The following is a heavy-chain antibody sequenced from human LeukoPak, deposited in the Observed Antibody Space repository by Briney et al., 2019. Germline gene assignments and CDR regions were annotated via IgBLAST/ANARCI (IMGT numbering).Heavy chain of an antibody. J-gene: IGHJ4*02. Sequence: GGSLRLSCEGSGFTFSSYWMSWVRQAPGKGLEWVANIKQDGSEKYYVDSVKGRFTISRDNAKTSLFLQMNSLRADDTDVYYCASGGSYFGYWGQGTLVTVSS. CDR3: ASGGSYFGY. V-gene: IGHV3-7*02. CDR1: GFTFSSYW. CDR2: IKQDGSEK.